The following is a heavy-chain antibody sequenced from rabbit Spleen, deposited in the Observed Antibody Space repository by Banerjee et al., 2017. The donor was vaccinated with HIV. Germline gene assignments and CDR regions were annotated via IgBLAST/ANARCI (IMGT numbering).Heavy chain of an antibody. V-gene: IGHV1S40*01. J-gene: IGHJ4*01. CDR2: IDTSNGVT. CDR3: ARSIDLGGGYYL. Sequence: QSLEESGGGLVQPGGSLTLSCKASGFDFSNYYMTWVRQAPGKGLEWIACIDTSNGVTDYANWPKGRFTISRTSSTTVTLQMTSLTAADTATYFCARSIDLGGGYYLWGPGTLVTVS. CDR1: GFDFSNYY. D-gene: IGHD1-1*01.